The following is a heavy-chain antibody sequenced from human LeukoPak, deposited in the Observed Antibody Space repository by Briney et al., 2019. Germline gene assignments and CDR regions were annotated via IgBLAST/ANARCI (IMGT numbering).Heavy chain of an antibody. J-gene: IGHJ6*03. V-gene: IGHV3-21*01. CDR3: ARLAQQLAGYDYYYYMDV. D-gene: IGHD6-13*01. Sequence: PGGSLRLSCAASGFTFSSYTMNWVRQAPGKGLEWVSSISSSGSYIYYADSVKGRFTTSRDNAKNSLFLQMNSLRAEDTAVYYCARLAQQLAGYDYYYYMDVWGKGTTVTVSS. CDR2: ISSSGSYI. CDR1: GFTFSSYT.